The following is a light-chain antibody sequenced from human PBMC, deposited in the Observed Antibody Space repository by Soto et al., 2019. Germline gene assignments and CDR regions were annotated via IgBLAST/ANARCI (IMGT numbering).Light chain of an antibody. CDR2: KVS. CDR1: SSDVGGYNS. V-gene: IGLV2-8*01. CDR3: SSYAGSNNYV. Sequence: QSVLTQPPSASGSPGQSVTISCTGTSSDVGGYNSVSWYQHHPGKAPKLMIYKVSKRPSGVPDRFSGSKSANTASLTVSGLLAEDEADYYCSSYAGSNNYVFGTGTKLTVL. J-gene: IGLJ1*01.